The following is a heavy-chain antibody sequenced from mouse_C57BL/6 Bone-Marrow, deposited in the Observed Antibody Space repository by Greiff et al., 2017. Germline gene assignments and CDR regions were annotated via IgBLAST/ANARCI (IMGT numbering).Heavy chain of an antibody. V-gene: IGHV1-19*01. CDR3: ARGGQAAQDYFDY. J-gene: IGHJ2*01. D-gene: IGHD3-2*02. CDR2: INPYNGGT. CDR1: GYTFTDYY. Sequence: DVKLQESGPVLVKPGASVKMSCKASGYTFTDYYMNWVKQSHGKSLEWIGVINPYNGGTSYNQKFKGKATLTVDKSSSTAYMELNSLTSEDSAVYYCARGGQAAQDYFDYWGQGTTLTVSS.